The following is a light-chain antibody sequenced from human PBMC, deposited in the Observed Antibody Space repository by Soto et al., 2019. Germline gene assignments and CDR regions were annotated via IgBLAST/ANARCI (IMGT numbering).Light chain of an antibody. CDR1: QSISSY. CDR2: AAS. Sequence: DIQMTQSPSSLSASVGDIVTITCRASQSISSYLNWYQQKPGKAPKLLIYAASSLQSGVPSRFSGSGSGTDFTLTISSLQPEYFATYYCQQSYSTPGAFGPGTKVDIK. CDR3: QQSYSTPGA. J-gene: IGKJ3*01. V-gene: IGKV1-39*01.